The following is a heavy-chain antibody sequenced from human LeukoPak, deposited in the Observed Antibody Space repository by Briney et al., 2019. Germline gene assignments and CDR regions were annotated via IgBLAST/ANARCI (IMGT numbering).Heavy chain of an antibody. V-gene: IGHV3-23*05. CDR1: GFTFTSCA. CDR2: ISNSGSST. D-gene: IGHD3-10*01. J-gene: IGHJ6*02. CDR3: ANTMVRVSYNMDV. Sequence: AGPLRLTCGVSGFTFTSCAMPWVRRATEKGLEWVSGISNSGSSTYYGDPVKGRFTISRDNSKNTLYMQLSSLRAEDTAVYYCANTMVRVSYNMDVWGQGTTVTVSS.